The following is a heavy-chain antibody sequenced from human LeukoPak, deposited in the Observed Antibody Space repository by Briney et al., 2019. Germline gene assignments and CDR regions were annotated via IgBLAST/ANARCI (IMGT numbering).Heavy chain of an antibody. J-gene: IGHJ4*02. D-gene: IGHD3-16*02. Sequence: ASVKVSCMASGYTFTSYGISWVRQAPGQGLEWMGWISAYNGNTNYAQKLQGRVTMTTDTSTSTAYMELRSLRSDDTAVYYCARDLGNNCSGGSCYSSNYYDYVWGSYRYSHWGQGTLVTVSS. CDR1: GYTFTSYG. CDR2: ISAYNGNT. CDR3: ARDLGNNCSGGSCYSSNYYDYVWGSYRYSH. V-gene: IGHV1-18*01.